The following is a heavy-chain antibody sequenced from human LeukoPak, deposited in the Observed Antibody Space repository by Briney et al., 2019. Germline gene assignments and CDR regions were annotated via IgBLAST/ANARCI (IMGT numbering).Heavy chain of an antibody. J-gene: IGHJ6*03. CDR2: MNPNSGNT. CDR1: GYTFTSYD. D-gene: IGHD2-2*01. V-gene: IGHV1-8*01. Sequence: ASVKVSCKASGYTFTSYDINWVRQATGQGLEWMGWMNPNSGNTGYAQKFQGRVTMTRNTSISTAYMELSSLRSEDTAVYYCARARYCSSTSCYLVPRFSYYYYYMDVWGKETTVTVSS. CDR3: ARARYCSSTSCYLVPRFSYYYYYMDV.